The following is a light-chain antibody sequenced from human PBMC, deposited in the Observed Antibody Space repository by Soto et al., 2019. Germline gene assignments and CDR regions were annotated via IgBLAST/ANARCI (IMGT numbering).Light chain of an antibody. Sequence: DIQMTQSPTSLSASVGDRVTITCRASQGIRNFVAWYQQKPGKAPKLLIYAASTLQSGLPPRFSGSGSGTDFTLTINSLQPEDVATYSCQKYSSVPVFGPGTKVEIK. V-gene: IGKV1-27*01. CDR2: AAS. CDR1: QGIRNF. CDR3: QKYSSVPV. J-gene: IGKJ3*01.